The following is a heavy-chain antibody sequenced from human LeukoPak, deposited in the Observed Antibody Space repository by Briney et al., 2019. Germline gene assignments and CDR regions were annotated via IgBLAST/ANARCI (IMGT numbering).Heavy chain of an antibody. D-gene: IGHD2/OR15-2a*01. CDR3: AREFLGFHP. J-gene: IGHJ5*02. Sequence: GGSLRLSCAASGFTFSSYEMNWVRQAPGKGLEWGSYISSSGSTIYYADSVKGRFTISRDNAKNSLYLQMNSLRAEDTALYYCAREFLGFHPWGQGTLVTVSS. V-gene: IGHV3-48*03. CDR2: ISSSGSTI. CDR1: GFTFSSYE.